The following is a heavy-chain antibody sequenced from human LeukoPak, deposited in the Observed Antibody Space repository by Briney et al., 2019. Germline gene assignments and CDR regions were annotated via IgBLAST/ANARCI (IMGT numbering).Heavy chain of an antibody. Sequence: SETLSLTCTVSGGPLSSYYWGWIRQPPGRGLEWVGYIYYSGSTNYNPSLKSRLTLSVDTSKNQFSLKLSSVTAADTAVYYCATAPYSSIWYSYYFDSWGQGTLVTVSS. V-gene: IGHV4-59*01. CDR2: IYYSGST. CDR3: ATAPYSSIWYSYYFDS. J-gene: IGHJ4*02. CDR1: GGPLSSYY. D-gene: IGHD6-13*01.